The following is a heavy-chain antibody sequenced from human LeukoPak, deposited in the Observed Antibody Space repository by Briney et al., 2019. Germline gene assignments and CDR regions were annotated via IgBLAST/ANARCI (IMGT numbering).Heavy chain of an antibody. V-gene: IGHV3-30*02. CDR1: GFTFSSYG. Sequence: GGSLRLSCAASGFTFSSYGMHWVRQAPGKGLEWVAFIRYDGSNKYYADSVKGRFTISRDNSKNTLYLQMNSLRAEDTAVYYCAKDRIGYSYANDAFDIWGQGTMVTVSS. CDR3: AKDRIGYSYANDAFDI. J-gene: IGHJ3*02. CDR2: IRYDGSNK. D-gene: IGHD5-18*01.